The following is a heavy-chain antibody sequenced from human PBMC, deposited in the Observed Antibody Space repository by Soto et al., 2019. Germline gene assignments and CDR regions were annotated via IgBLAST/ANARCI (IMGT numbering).Heavy chain of an antibody. V-gene: IGHV1-46*01. CDR2: INPSGGST. Sequence: QVQLVQSGAEVKKPGASVKISCKASGYTFTSYYMHWVRQAPGQGLEWMGIINPSGGSTNYAQKLQGRVAMTRDTFTSTVYMELNSLRSEDTAVYYCARPPYPGCINAVCYPLDYWGQGTVVTVSS. J-gene: IGHJ4*02. CDR3: ARPPYPGCINAVCYPLDY. CDR1: GYTFTSYY. D-gene: IGHD2-8*01.